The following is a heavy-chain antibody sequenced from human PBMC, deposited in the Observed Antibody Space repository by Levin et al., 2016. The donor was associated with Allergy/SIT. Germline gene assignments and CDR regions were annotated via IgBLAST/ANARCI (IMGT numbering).Heavy chain of an antibody. CDR2: VYYSGST. D-gene: IGHD4-11*01. CDR1: GGSISDYY. CDR3: ARNDYPNYYYGMDV. J-gene: IGHJ6*02. Sequence: GSLRLSCTVSGGSISDYYWSWIRQSPGKGLEWIGSVYYSGSTNYNPSLKSRVTISVDTSKNQFSLKLSSVTAADTAVYYCARNDYPNYYYGMDVWGQGTTVTVSS. V-gene: IGHV4-59*01.